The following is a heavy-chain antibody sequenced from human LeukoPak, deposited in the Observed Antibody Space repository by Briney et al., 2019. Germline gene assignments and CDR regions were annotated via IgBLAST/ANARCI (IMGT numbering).Heavy chain of an antibody. J-gene: IGHJ4*02. CDR1: GGSVSSGSYY. V-gene: IGHV4-39*07. D-gene: IGHD3-22*01. CDR3: ARAEYDSSGYPLDY. CDR2: INHSGST. Sequence: SETLSLTCTVSGGSVSSGSYYWSWIRQPPGKGLEWIGEINHSGSTNYNPSLKSRVTISVDTSKNQFSLKLSSVTAADTAVYYCARAEYDSSGYPLDYWGQGTLVTVSS.